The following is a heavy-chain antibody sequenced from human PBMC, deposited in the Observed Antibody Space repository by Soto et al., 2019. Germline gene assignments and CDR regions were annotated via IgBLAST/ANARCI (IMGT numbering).Heavy chain of an antibody. V-gene: IGHV1-18*01. CDR1: GYTFTSYG. D-gene: IGHD3-3*01. J-gene: IGHJ6*02. Sequence: ASVEVSCKASGYTFTSYGMSWVRQARGQGLEWMGWISAYNGNTNYAQKLQGRVTMTTDTSTSTAYMELRSLRSDDTAVYYCARGTMLLRFLEWLFEGEDYYYYGMDVWGQGTTVTVSS. CDR3: ARGTMLLRFLEWLFEGEDYYYYGMDV. CDR2: ISAYNGNT.